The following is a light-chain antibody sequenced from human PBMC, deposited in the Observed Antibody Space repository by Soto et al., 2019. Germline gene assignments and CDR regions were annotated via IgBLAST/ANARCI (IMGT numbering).Light chain of an antibody. V-gene: IGLV1-40*01. CDR1: SSNIGTGYD. Sequence: QSALTQPPSVSGAPGQRVSISCTGSSSNIGTGYDVHWYQQLPGTAPKLLIYGNNNRPSGLPDRFSGSKSGTSASLAITGLQAEDEADYYCQSYDSSLSGWVFGGGTKLTVL. CDR3: QSYDSSLSGWV. J-gene: IGLJ3*02. CDR2: GNN.